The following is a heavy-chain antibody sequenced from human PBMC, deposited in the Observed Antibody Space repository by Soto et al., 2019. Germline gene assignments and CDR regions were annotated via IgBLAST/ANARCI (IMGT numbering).Heavy chain of an antibody. D-gene: IGHD1-20*01. V-gene: IGHV4-61*01. Sequence: SETLSLTCTVSGGSVSSGSHYWSWIRQPPGKGLEWIAFIFYRGGTEYNPSLKSRVAISLDVSKNQFSLRLDSVTAADTAVYYCARGRADNLNAYDAFDFWGPGTMVTVSS. CDR3: ARGRADNLNAYDAFDF. CDR1: GGSVSSGSHY. CDR2: IFYRGGT. J-gene: IGHJ3*01.